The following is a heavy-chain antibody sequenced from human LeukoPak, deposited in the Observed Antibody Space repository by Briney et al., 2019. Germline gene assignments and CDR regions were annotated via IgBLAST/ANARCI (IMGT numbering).Heavy chain of an antibody. D-gene: IGHD2-2*01. J-gene: IGHJ5*02. CDR1: GYTFTSYY. Sequence: ASVKVSCKASGYTFTSYYMHWVRQAPGQGLEWMGIINPSDGSTSYAQKFQGRVTMTRDTSTSTVYMELSSLRSEDTAVYYCARERDIVVVPADWFDPWGQGTLVTVSS. CDR2: INPSDGST. CDR3: ARERDIVVVPADWFDP. V-gene: IGHV1-46*03.